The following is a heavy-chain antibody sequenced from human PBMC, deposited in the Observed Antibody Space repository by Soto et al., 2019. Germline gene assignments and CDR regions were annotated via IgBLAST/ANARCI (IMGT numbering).Heavy chain of an antibody. V-gene: IGHV3-48*01. D-gene: IGHD5-12*01. J-gene: IGHJ3*02. CDR2: ISSSSSTI. Sequence: LRLSCAASGFTFSSYSMNWVRQAPGKGLEWVSYISSSSSTIYYADSVKGRFTISRDNAKNSLYLQMNSLRAEDTAVYYCARDQSGYDFVAFDIWGQGTMVTVSS. CDR3: ARDQSGYDFVAFDI. CDR1: GFTFSSYS.